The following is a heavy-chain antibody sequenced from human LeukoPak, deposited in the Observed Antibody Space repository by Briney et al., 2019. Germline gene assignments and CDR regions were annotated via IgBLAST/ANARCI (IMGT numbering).Heavy chain of an antibody. J-gene: IGHJ4*02. Sequence: SETLSLTCAVYGGSFSGYYWSWIRQPPGKGLEWIGRIYTSGSTNYNPSLKSRVTMSVDTSKNQFSLKLSSVTAADTAVYYCATVTTVYFDYWGQGTLVTVSS. CDR3: ATVTTVYFDY. D-gene: IGHD4-17*01. V-gene: IGHV4-59*10. CDR1: GGSFSGYY. CDR2: IYTSGST.